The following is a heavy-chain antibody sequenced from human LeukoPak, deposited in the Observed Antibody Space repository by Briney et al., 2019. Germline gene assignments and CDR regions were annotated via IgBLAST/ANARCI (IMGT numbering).Heavy chain of an antibody. CDR1: GFTFTTYS. J-gene: IGHJ4*02. CDR2: IISSGTYT. Sequence: GGSLRLSCAASGFTFTTYSMTWVRQAPGKGLEWVSSIISSGTYTYYADSLKGRFTISRDKGKSSLFLPMNSLRAEDTAIYYCARDQYGDYSLDYWGQGTLVTVSS. V-gene: IGHV3-21*01. CDR3: ARDQYGDYSLDY. D-gene: IGHD4-17*01.